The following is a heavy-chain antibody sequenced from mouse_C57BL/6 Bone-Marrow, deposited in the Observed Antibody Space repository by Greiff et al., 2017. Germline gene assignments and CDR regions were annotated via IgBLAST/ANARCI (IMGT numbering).Heavy chain of an antibody. J-gene: IGHJ2*01. CDR1: GYTFTSYG. CDR3: AREGGDYDGGYFDY. Sequence: VQLKESGAELVRPGSSVKMSCKTSGYTFTSYGINWVKQRPGQGLEWIGYIYIGNGYTEYNEKFKGKATLTSDTSSGTAYMQLSSLTSEEAAIDFGAREGGDYDGGYFDYWGQGTTLTVSS. CDR2: IYIGNGYT. V-gene: IGHV1-58*01. D-gene: IGHD2-4*01.